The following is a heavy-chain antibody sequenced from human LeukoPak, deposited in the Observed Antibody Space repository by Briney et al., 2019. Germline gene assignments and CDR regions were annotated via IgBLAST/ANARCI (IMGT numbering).Heavy chain of an antibody. CDR2: ISSSGSTI. CDR3: ARESKFFEYPIH. CDR1: GFTFSDYY. Sequence: KTGGSLRLSCAASGFTFSDYYMSWIRQAPGKGLEWVSYISSSGSTIYYADSVKGRFTISRDNAKNSLYLQMNSLRAEDTAVYYCARESKFFEYPIHWGQGTLVTVSS. V-gene: IGHV3-11*01. D-gene: IGHD3-3*01. J-gene: IGHJ4*02.